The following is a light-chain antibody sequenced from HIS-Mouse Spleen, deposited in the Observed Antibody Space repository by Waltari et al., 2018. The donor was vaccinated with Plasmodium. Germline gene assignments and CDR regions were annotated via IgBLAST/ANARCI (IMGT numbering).Light chain of an antibody. V-gene: IGKV1D-8*02. CDR3: QQYYRLPWT. Sequence: AIWMTQSPSLLSASTGDRVTTSCRMSQGISSYLAWYQQKPGNAPELLIYAASTLQSGFPSRFRGSGTGTGWTVTISCLQAEEFATYYCQQYYRLPWTFGQGTKVEIK. J-gene: IGKJ1*01. CDR2: AAS. CDR1: QGISSY.